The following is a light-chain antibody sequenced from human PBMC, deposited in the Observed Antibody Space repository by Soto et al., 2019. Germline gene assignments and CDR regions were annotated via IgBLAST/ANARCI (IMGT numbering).Light chain of an antibody. CDR3: HKYNSAPWT. CDR2: AAS. V-gene: IGKV1-27*01. Sequence: DIQMTQSPSSLSASVGDRVTITCRARQGISNYLAWYQQKRGKVPKLLIYAASTLKSGVPSRFSGSRSGTDLTLTISTLQPEDVAPYYCHKYNSAPWTCGQGT. J-gene: IGKJ1*01. CDR1: QGISNY.